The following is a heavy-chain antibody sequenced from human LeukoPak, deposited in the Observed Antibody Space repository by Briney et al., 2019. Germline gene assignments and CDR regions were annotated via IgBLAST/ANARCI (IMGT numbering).Heavy chain of an antibody. V-gene: IGHV3-23*01. CDR2: ISGSGGST. J-gene: IGHJ5*02. D-gene: IGHD5-18*01. CDR3: AKDSGYSYAYNWFDP. CDR1: GFTFSSYA. Sequence: GGSLRLSCAASGFTFSSYAMSWVRQAPGKGLEWVSAISGSGGSTYYADSVKGRFTISRDNSKNTLYLQMNSLRAEDTAVYYCAKDSGYSYAYNWFDPWGQGTLVTVFS.